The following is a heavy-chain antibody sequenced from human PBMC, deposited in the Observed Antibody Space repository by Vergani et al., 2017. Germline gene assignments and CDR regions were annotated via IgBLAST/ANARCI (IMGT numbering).Heavy chain of an antibody. J-gene: IGHJ4*02. D-gene: IGHD4-23*01. CDR2: FIPIFGTA. CDR3: ARPGPYGGNSFDY. CDR1: GGTFSSYA. V-gene: IGHV1-69*01. Sequence: QVQMVQSGAEVKKTGSSVKVSCKASGGTFSSYAISWVRKAPGQGLEWMGGFIPIFGTANYAQKFQGRVKIHADEATSPAYMELSSRRSEDTAVYYCARPGPYGGNSFDYWGQGTLVTVSA.